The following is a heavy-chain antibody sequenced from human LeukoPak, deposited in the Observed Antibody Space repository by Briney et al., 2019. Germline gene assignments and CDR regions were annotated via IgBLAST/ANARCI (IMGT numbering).Heavy chain of an antibody. CDR3: ATSGYNSPYYLDY. D-gene: IGHD5-12*01. J-gene: IGHJ4*02. CDR1: GNIFTTYW. Sequence: GESLKISCKGSGNIFTTYWIAWVRQMPGKGLEWMGIIYLDDSDTRYSSSFQGQVTISADKSIGTAYLQWSSLKASDTAMYYCATSGYNSPYYLDYWGQGTLVTVSS. CDR2: IYLDDSDT. V-gene: IGHV5-51*01.